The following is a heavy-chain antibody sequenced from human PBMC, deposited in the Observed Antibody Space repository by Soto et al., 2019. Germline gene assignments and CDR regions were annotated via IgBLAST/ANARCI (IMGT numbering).Heavy chain of an antibody. CDR3: ARDGGRHSGGIDY. D-gene: IGHD1-26*01. CDR1: GGTFSSYS. J-gene: IGHJ4*02. CDR2: IIPIFGTA. Sequence: QVQLVQSGAEVKKPGSSVNVSCKASGGTFSSYSINWVRQAPGQGLEWMGEIIPIFGTANYAQKFQGRVTITADESTSTAYMALSSLRSEDTAVYYCARDGGRHSGGIDYWGPGTLVTVSS. V-gene: IGHV1-69*01.